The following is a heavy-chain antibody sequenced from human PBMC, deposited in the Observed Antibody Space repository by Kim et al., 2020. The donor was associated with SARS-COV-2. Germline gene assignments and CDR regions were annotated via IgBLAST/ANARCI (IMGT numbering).Heavy chain of an antibody. J-gene: IGHJ5*02. CDR1: GYTFTSYG. D-gene: IGHD3-10*01. CDR2: ISANNGIT. CDR3: ARDSFPRVRWFDP. V-gene: IGHV1-18*01. Sequence: ASVKVSCKASGYTFTSYGISWVRQAPGQGLEWMEWISANNGITNYAQKLQGRVTMTTDTSTSTAYMELRSLRSDDTAVYYCARDSFPRVRWFDPWGQGTLVTVSS.